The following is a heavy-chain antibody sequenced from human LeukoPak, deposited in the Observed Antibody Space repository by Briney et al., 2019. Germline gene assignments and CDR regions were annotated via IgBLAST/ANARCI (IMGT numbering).Heavy chain of an antibody. CDR1: GGTFSSYA. V-gene: IGHV1-69*13. Sequence: SVKVSCKASGGTFSSYAISWVRQAPGQGLEWMGGIIPIFGTANYAQKFQGRVTITADESTSTAYMELSSLRSEDTAVYYCARDGGGEAGSVVPAASPLAYWGQGTLVTVSS. D-gene: IGHD2-2*01. J-gene: IGHJ4*02. CDR2: IIPIFGTA. CDR3: ARDGGGEAGSVVPAASPLAY.